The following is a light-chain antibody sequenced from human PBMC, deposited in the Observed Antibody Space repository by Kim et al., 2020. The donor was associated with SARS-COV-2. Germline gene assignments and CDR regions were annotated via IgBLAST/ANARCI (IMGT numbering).Light chain of an antibody. V-gene: IGLV6-57*04. J-gene: IGLJ3*02. Sequence: NFVLTKQHSVSESPGKTVTISCTRSSGSIASHYVQWYQQRPGSAPTTVIYEDNQRPSGVPDRFSGSIDSSSNSASLTISGLKTEDEADYFFQSYDSSNQVFGRGTQLTVL. CDR3: QSYDSSNQV. CDR1: SGSIASHY. CDR2: EDN.